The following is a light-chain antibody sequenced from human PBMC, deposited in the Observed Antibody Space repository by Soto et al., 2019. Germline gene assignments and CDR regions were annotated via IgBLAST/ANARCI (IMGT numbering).Light chain of an antibody. V-gene: IGLV1-44*01. Sequence: QSVLTQPPSASGTPGQRVTISCSGSSSNIGSNTVNWYQQVPGTAPKLLIYTNDRRPSEVPDRFSGSKSGASASLAISGLQSEDEADYYCAAWDVSLNGPVFGGGTKLTVL. CDR2: TND. J-gene: IGLJ3*02. CDR3: AAWDVSLNGPV. CDR1: SSNIGSNT.